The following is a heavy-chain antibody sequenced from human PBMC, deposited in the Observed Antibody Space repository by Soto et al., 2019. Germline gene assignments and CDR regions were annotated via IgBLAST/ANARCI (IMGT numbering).Heavy chain of an antibody. CDR2: ISSSGSTI. Sequence: PVGSLRLSCAASGFTFSSYEMNWVRQARGKGLEWVSYISSSGSTIYYANSVKGRFTISRENTKNSLYLQMNSLGAEDTSVYYCARDGLSVVITPYYYYGMDVWGQGTTVTVSS. CDR3: ARDGLSVVITPYYYYGMDV. V-gene: IGHV3-48*03. J-gene: IGHJ6*02. D-gene: IGHD2-21*01. CDR1: GFTFSSYE.